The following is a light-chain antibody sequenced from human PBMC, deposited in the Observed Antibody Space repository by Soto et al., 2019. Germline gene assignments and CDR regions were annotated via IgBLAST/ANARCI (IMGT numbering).Light chain of an antibody. V-gene: IGLV2-23*02. CDR2: EVS. J-gene: IGLJ1*01. CDR3: CSYAGTITPFI. CDR1: SSDVGSYNL. Sequence: QSVLTQPASVSGSPGQSITISCTGTSSDVGSYNLVSWYQQHPGKAPKLMIYEVSKRPSGVSNRFSGSKSGNTASLTISGLQAEDVADYYCCSYAGTITPFIFRTGTKVPVL.